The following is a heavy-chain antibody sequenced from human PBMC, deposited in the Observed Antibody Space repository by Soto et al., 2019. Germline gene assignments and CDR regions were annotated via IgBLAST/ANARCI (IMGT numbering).Heavy chain of an antibody. D-gene: IGHD6-25*01. CDR3: AKEERSVFYTTADS. V-gene: IGHV3-30*18. Sequence: GGSLRLSCAASGFTLSSVGMHWVRQAPGKGIEWVGVTPFSENRKYYGDSVRGRFTISRDNSRHTVYLEMNNLRADDTAVYYCAKEERSVFYTTADSWGQGTSVTSPQ. J-gene: IGHJ4*02. CDR1: GFTLSSVG. CDR2: TPFSENRK.